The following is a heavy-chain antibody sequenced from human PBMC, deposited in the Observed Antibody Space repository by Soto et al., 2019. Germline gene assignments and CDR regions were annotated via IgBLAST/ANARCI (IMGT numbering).Heavy chain of an antibody. V-gene: IGHV4-59*01. CDR2: IHDSGSS. Sequence: HVQLQESGPGLVKPSETLSLTCTVSGGPIGSYYWAWIRQSQGKGLEWIGYIHDSGSSNYNPSLECRVTVSVNTSKKQFALKITSVTSADAAVYYCARAAENVWTSDRYFEDLPWFDPCGQGIQVLVSS. J-gene: IGHJ5*02. D-gene: IGHD3-16*01. CDR1: GGPIGSYY. CDR3: ARAAENVWTSDRYFEDLPWFDP.